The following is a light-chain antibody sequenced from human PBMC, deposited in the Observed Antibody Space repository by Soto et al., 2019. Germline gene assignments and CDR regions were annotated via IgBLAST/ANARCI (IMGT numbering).Light chain of an antibody. V-gene: IGKV3-15*01. CDR1: ESVSRN. CDR2: DAS. Sequence: IVVTQSPGTWSLSPGERATLYCRASESVSRNLAWYQQKPGQAPRLLIYDASTRATAIPDRFSGGGSGTEFTLTISSLQSEEVVICYCSQYKSWPPISFAHVARLDI. CDR3: SQYKSWPPIS. J-gene: IGKJ5*01.